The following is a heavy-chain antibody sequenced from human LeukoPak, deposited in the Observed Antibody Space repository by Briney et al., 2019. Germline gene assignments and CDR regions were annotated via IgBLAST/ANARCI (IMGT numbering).Heavy chain of an antibody. D-gene: IGHD3-10*01. Sequence: GGSLRLSCAASGFTFSSYAMSWVRQAPGKGLEWVSAISGSGGSTYYADSVKGRFTISRDNSKNTLYLQMNSLRAGDTAVYYCARGTGYYYGSGSYSAGNLDYWGQGTLVTVSS. CDR2: ISGSGGST. V-gene: IGHV3-23*01. J-gene: IGHJ4*02. CDR1: GFTFSSYA. CDR3: ARGTGYYYGSGSYSAGNLDY.